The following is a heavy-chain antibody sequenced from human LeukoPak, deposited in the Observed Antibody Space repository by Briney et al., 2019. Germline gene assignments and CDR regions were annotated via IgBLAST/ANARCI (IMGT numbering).Heavy chain of an antibody. V-gene: IGHV1-2*04. D-gene: IGHD3-22*01. CDR1: GYTFTSYD. CDR3: ARQEELHPYYYDSSGYYDAFDI. Sequence: ASVKVSCKASGYTFTSYDMNWVRQATGQGLEWMGWVNPNSGGTNYAQKFQGWVTMTRDTSISTAYMELSRLRSDDTAVYYCARQEELHPYYYDSSGYYDAFDIWGQGTMVTVSS. J-gene: IGHJ3*02. CDR2: VNPNSGGT.